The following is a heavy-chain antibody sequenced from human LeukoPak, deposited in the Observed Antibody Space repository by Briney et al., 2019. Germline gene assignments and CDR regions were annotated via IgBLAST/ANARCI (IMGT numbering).Heavy chain of an antibody. Sequence: GASLQISCQGSGSPFTIYWIGWARPVPGKGLEWMGIIYPGDSDTRYSTSFQGQVTISADKSIRTAYLQWSSLKASDTAMYYSASLRGVGTELDYWGQGTLVTVSS. D-gene: IGHD5-18*01. CDR1: GSPFTIYW. V-gene: IGHV5-51*01. CDR3: ASLRGVGTELDY. J-gene: IGHJ4*01. CDR2: IYPGDSDT.